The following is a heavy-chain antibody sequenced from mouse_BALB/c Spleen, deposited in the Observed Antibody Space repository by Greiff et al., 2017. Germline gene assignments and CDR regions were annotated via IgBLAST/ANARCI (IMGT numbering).Heavy chain of an antibody. D-gene: IGHD2-14*01. Sequence: QVQLKESGAELVRPGSSVKISCKASGYAFSSYWMNWVKQRPGQGLEWIGQIYPGDGDTNYNGKFKGKATLTADKSSSTAYMQLSSLTSEDSAVYFCAREVRTWYAMDYWGQGTSVTVSS. CDR2: IYPGDGDT. CDR3: AREVRTWYAMDY. CDR1: GYAFSSYW. V-gene: IGHV1-80*01. J-gene: IGHJ4*01.